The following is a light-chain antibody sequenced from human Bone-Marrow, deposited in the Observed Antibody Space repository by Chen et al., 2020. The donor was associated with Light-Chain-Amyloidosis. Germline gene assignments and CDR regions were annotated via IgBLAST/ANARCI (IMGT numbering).Light chain of an antibody. CDR1: DKNVGGYDV. CDR3: CSYAGSSTWV. V-gene: IGLV2-23*02. Sequence: QSALTQPASVSGSPGKSITISCTGTDKNVGGYDVVSWYQQHPGTAPKLIIYDIVKRPSGVSDRFSASKSGNTASLTISGLQAEDEAYYYCCSYAGSSTWVFGTGAK. CDR2: DIV. J-gene: IGLJ1*01.